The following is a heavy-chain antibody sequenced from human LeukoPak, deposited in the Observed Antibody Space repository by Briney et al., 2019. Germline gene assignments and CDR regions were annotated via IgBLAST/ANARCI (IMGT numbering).Heavy chain of an antibody. CDR3: VRVQSGSYQGAFDI. CDR2: INPNSGGT. CDR1: GYTFTGYY. D-gene: IGHD1-26*01. Sequence: ASVKVSCKASGYTFTGYYMHWVRQAPGQGLEWMGWINPNSGGTNYAQKFQDRVTMTRDTSISTAYMDLSRLRSDDTAVYYCVRVQSGSYQGAFDIWGQGTMVTVSS. V-gene: IGHV1-2*02. J-gene: IGHJ3*02.